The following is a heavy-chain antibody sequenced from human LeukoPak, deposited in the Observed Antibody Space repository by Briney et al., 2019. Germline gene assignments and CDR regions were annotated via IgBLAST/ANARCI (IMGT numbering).Heavy chain of an antibody. CDR1: GFTFSDYY. Sequence: PGGSLRLSCAASGFTFSDYYMSWIRQAPGKGLEWVSYISSSGSTTYYADSVKGRFTISRDNSKNTLYLQMNSLRAEDKAVYYCAKDRTKYCSSTSCLGYFDYWGQGTLVTVSS. CDR3: AKDRTKYCSSTSCLGYFDY. CDR2: ISSSGSTT. J-gene: IGHJ4*02. V-gene: IGHV3-11*01. D-gene: IGHD2-2*01.